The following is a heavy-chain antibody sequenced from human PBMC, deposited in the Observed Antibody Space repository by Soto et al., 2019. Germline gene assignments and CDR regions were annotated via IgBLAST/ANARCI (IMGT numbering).Heavy chain of an antibody. Sequence: GESLKISCKGSGYSFTSYWIGWVRQMPGKGLEWMGIIYPGDSDTRYSPSFQGQVTISADKSISTAYLQWSSLKASDTAMYYCARQLPGRTIFGRNHYYYYYMDVWGKGTTVTVSS. D-gene: IGHD3-3*01. V-gene: IGHV5-51*01. CDR3: ARQLPGRTIFGRNHYYYYYMDV. CDR2: IYPGDSDT. J-gene: IGHJ6*03. CDR1: GYSFTSYW.